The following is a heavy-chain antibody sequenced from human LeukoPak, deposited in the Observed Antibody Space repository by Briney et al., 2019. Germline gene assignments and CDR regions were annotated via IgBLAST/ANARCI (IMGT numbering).Heavy chain of an antibody. D-gene: IGHD2/OR15-2a*01. J-gene: IGHJ4*02. CDR1: GFTFSDSW. Sequence: PGGSLRLSCAASGFTFSDSWMDWVRQAPGKGLEWVANIKPDGSEIYYVDSVKGRFTISRDNAKNSLYLQMISLRAEDTAVYFCSHTLDSWGQGTLVTVSS. V-gene: IGHV3-7*02. CDR3: SHTLDS. CDR2: IKPDGSEI.